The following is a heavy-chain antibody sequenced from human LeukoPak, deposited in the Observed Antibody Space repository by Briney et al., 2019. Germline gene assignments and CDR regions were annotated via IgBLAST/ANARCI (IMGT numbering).Heavy chain of an antibody. J-gene: IGHJ6*02. Sequence: PGGSLRLSCAASGFTFSSYSMNWVRQAPGKGLEWVSAISGSGGSTYYADSVKGRFTISRDNSKNTLYLQMNSLRAEDTAVYYCAKELHSGDPWDWYYYYGMDVWGQGTTVTVSS. D-gene: IGHD3/OR15-3a*01. CDR3: AKELHSGDPWDWYYYYGMDV. V-gene: IGHV3-23*01. CDR2: ISGSGGST. CDR1: GFTFSSYS.